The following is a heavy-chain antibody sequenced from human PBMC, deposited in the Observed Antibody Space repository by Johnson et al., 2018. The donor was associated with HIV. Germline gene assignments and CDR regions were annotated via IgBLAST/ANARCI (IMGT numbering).Heavy chain of an antibody. CDR3: ARERGRIAADAFDI. CDR2: ISYDGSNK. CDR1: GFTFSSYA. D-gene: IGHD6-13*01. Sequence: QMLLVESGGGVVQPGRSLRLSCAASGFTFSSYAMHWVRQAPGNGLEWVAVISYDGSNKYYADSVKGRFIISRDNSKNTLYLQMNSLIAEDTAVYYCARERGRIAADAFDIWGQGTMVTVSS. J-gene: IGHJ3*02. V-gene: IGHV3-30-3*01.